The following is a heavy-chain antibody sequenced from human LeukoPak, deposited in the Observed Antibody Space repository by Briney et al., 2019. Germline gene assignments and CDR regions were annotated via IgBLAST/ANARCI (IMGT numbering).Heavy chain of an antibody. V-gene: IGHV3-30*02. J-gene: IGHJ4*02. CDR1: GFTFSSYA. CDR3: AKGSGYYDFWSAEALGDY. Sequence: GRSLRLSCAASGFTFSSYAMHWVRQAPGKGLEWVAFIRYDGSNKYYADSVKGRFTISRDNSKNTLYLQMNSLRAGDTAMYYCAKGSGYYDFWSAEALGDYWGQGTLVTVSS. CDR2: IRYDGSNK. D-gene: IGHD3-3*01.